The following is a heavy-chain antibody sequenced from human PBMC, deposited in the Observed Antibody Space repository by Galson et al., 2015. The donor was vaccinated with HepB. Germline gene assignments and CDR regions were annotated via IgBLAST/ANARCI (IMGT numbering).Heavy chain of an antibody. Sequence: SLRLSCAASGFSFRNHVMTWVRQAPGKGLEWVAALSGSGAITYYADSVKGRFTISRDNFNNRIFLQMKRLRVEDTALYYCAKESVSGTYVPTYAVSWGQGPLVTVSS. CDR2: LSGSGAIT. CDR3: AKESVSGTYVPTYAVS. CDR1: GFSFRNHV. J-gene: IGHJ5*02. V-gene: IGHV3-23*01. D-gene: IGHD1-26*01.